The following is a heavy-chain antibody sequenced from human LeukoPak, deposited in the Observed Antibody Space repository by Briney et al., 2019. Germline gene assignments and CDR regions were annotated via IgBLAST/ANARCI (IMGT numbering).Heavy chain of an antibody. CDR3: ASHYYDSSGYYVFDY. D-gene: IGHD3-22*01. Sequence: SETLSLTCTVSDDSITMYYWTWIRQPPGKGLEWIGYIYYSGSTYYNPSLKSRVTISVDTSKNQFSLKLSSVTAADTAVYYCASHYYDSSGYYVFDYWGQGTLVTVSS. V-gene: IGHV4-59*12. CDR1: DDSITMYY. J-gene: IGHJ4*02. CDR2: IYYSGST.